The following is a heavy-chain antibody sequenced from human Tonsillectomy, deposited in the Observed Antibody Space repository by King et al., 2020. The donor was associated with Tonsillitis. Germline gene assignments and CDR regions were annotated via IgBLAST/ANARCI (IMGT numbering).Heavy chain of an antibody. V-gene: IGHV1-46*03. CDR2: IDPSGAST. D-gene: IGHD1/OR15-1a*01. CDR3: TRTRTSGGVYYFDY. Sequence: VQLVESGAEVKKPGASVTVSCTASGYTFTSYYIHWVRQAPGHGLEWLGMIDPSGASTTYAQKFEGRVTMTRDTATSTVYMELSSLTSEDTAVYYCTRTRTSGGVYYFDYWGQGTLVTVSS. CDR1: GYTFTSYY. J-gene: IGHJ4*02.